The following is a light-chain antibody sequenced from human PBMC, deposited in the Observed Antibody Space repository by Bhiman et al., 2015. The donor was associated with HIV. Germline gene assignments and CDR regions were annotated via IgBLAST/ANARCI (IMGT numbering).Light chain of an antibody. V-gene: IGLV1-51*02. J-gene: IGLJ2*01. CDR1: SFNIERHQ. Sequence: QSVLTQPPSMSAAPGQSVTIPCSGSSFNIERHQVTWLRHLPGTAPTSVIIMNDQRPSRIPDRFSGSKSGTSATLGITGLQTGDEATYFCGTWDDTLTEGEVVFGGGTKLTVL. CDR3: GTWDDTLTEGEVV. CDR2: MND.